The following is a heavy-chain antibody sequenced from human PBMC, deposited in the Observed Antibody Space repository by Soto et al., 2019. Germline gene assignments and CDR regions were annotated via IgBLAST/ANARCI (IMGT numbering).Heavy chain of an antibody. D-gene: IGHD5-12*01. CDR2: IYYSGST. V-gene: IGHV4-39*01. CDR3: ERVRRDGYNYDAFDI. J-gene: IGHJ3*02. CDR1: GGSISSSSYY. Sequence: QLQLQESGPGLVKPSETLSLTCTVSGGSISSSSYYWGWIRQPPGKGLEWIGSIYYSGSTYYNPSLKSRFTIYGDTSKNQFARKLSSVTAAATAVYYCERVRRDGYNYDAFDIWGQGTMVTVSS.